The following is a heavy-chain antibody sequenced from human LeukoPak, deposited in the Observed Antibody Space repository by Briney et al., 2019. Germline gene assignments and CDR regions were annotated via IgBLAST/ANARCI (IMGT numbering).Heavy chain of an antibody. CDR1: GGPISSGSYY. CDR2: IYTSGRT. D-gene: IGHD2/OR15-2a*01. J-gene: IGHJ6*03. V-gene: IGHV4-61*02. Sequence: SETLSLTCTVSGGPISSGSYYWRWTRQPGGKGLEWIGRIYTSGRTNYNHSLKSRVTISVDTSKNQFSLKLSALPAADTGVYYCARGAGGGIIGDYYYYYYMDVWGKGTTVTVSS. CDR3: ARGAGGGIIGDYYYYYYMDV.